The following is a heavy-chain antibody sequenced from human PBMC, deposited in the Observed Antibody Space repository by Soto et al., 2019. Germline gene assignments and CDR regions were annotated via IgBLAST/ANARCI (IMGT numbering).Heavy chain of an antibody. Sequence: SETLSLTCTVSGGSISSGDYYWSWIRQPPGKGLEWIGYIYYSGSTYYNPSLKSRVTISVDTSKNQFSLKLSSVTAADTAVFYCAREGYCSGGSCKSDRFDYWGQGTLVTVSS. CDR3: AREGYCSGGSCKSDRFDY. CDR1: GGSISSGDYY. D-gene: IGHD2-15*01. CDR2: IYYSGST. V-gene: IGHV4-30-4*01. J-gene: IGHJ4*02.